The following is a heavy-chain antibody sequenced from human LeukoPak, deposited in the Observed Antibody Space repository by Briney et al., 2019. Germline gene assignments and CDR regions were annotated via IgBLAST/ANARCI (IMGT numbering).Heavy chain of an antibody. Sequence: ASVKVSCKASGYTFTSYGISWVRQAPGQGLEWMGWISAYNGNTNYTQKFQGRVTMTRNTSISTAYMELSSLRSEDTAVYYCARGPICSGGSCYSLSWFDPWGQGTLVTVSS. V-gene: IGHV1-18*01. CDR2: ISAYNGNT. CDR3: ARGPICSGGSCYSLSWFDP. D-gene: IGHD2-15*01. J-gene: IGHJ5*02. CDR1: GYTFTSYG.